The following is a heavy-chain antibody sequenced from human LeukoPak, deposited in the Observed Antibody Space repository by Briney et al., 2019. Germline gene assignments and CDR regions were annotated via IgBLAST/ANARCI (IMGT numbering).Heavy chain of an antibody. Sequence: GRSLRLSCAASGFTFSSYAMHWVRQAPGKGLEWVAVISYDGSNKYYADSVKGRFTISRDNSKNTLYLQMNSLRAEDTAVYYCARDGASEGLRLCYWGQGTLVTVSS. CDR2: ISYDGSNK. CDR3: ARDGASEGLRLCY. D-gene: IGHD5-12*01. CDR1: GFTFSSYA. V-gene: IGHV3-30-3*01. J-gene: IGHJ4*02.